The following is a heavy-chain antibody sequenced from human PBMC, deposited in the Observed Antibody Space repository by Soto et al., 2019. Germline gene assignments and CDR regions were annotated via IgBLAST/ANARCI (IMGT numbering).Heavy chain of an antibody. J-gene: IGHJ6*02. D-gene: IGHD6-19*01. CDR1: GYTFTSYY. CDR3: AREEAVAGNYYYYGMDV. Sequence: GASVKVSCKASGYTFTSYYIHWVRQAPGQGLEWMGMINPSGGFTNYAQRFQGRVTMTRDTSTATVYMELSSLRSEDTAVFYCAREEAVAGNYYYYGMDVWG. V-gene: IGHV1-46*01. CDR2: INPSGGFT.